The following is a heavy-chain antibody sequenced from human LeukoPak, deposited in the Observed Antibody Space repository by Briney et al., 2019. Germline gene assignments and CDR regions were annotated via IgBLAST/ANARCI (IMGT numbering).Heavy chain of an antibody. CDR1: GFTFSSYG. CDR3: AKDGPYYGSGAMYYFDF. Sequence: GGSLRLSCAASGFTFSSYGMHWVRQAPGKGLEWVAFIRYDGVTKYYADSVKGRFTISRDNSKNTLYVQMSSLRAEDTAVYYCAKDGPYYGSGAMYYFDFWGQGTPVTVSS. J-gene: IGHJ4*02. D-gene: IGHD3-10*01. V-gene: IGHV3-30*02. CDR2: IRYDGVTK.